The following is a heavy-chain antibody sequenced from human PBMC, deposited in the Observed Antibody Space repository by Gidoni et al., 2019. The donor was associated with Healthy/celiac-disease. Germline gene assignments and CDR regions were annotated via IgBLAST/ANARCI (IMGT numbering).Heavy chain of an antibody. Sequence: EVQLLESGGGLVQPGGSLTLSCAASGFTFISYAMSWVRQAPGKGLEWVSAISGSGGSTYYADSVKGRFTISRDNSKNTLYLQMNSLRAEDTAVYYCAKDPPYDFWSGYYPLDYWGQGTLVTVSS. CDR1: GFTFISYA. D-gene: IGHD3-3*01. V-gene: IGHV3-23*01. CDR2: ISGSGGST. CDR3: AKDPPYDFWSGYYPLDY. J-gene: IGHJ4*02.